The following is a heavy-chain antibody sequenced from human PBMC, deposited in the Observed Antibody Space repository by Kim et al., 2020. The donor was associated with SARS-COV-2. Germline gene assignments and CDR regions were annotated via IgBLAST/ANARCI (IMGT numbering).Heavy chain of an antibody. CDR3: ARDLSGSKDAFDI. V-gene: IGHV3-7*03. CDR1: GFTFNNYW. Sequence: GGSLRLSCAASGFTFNNYWMSWVRQAPGEGLECVANINQDGSAKYYVGSVKGRFTVSRDNAENSLYLQMSGLRAEDTAVYYCARDLSGSKDAFDIWGQGTMGTVSS. D-gene: IGHD1-26*01. J-gene: IGHJ3*02. CDR2: INQDGSAK.